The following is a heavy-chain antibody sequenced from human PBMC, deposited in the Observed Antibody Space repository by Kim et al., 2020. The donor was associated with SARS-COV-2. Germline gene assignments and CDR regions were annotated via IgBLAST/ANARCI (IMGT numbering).Heavy chain of an antibody. CDR1: GFTVSSNY. Sequence: GGSLRLSCAASGFTVSSNYMSWVRQAPGKGLEWVSVLYSGGSTYYADSVKGRFTISRDNSKNTLYLQMNSLRAEDTAVYYGARSNRHCSVGSVPTYWYF. CDR2: LYSGGST. CDR3: ARSNRHCSVGSVPTYWYF. V-gene: IGHV3-53*01. D-gene: IGHD2-15*01. J-gene: IGHJ2*01.